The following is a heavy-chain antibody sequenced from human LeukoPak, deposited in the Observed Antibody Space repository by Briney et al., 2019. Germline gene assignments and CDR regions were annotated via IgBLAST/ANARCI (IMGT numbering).Heavy chain of an antibody. Sequence: AGGSLRLSCAASGFTFSNAWMSWVRQTPGKGLEWVGRIKSKSDGGAIDYAAPVKGRFTISRDDSESTMYLEMNSLKTEDTAVYYCTSRGHCAGASCYWGQGTLVTVSS. J-gene: IGHJ4*02. V-gene: IGHV3-15*01. CDR1: GFTFSNAW. CDR2: IKSKSDGGAI. CDR3: TSRGHCAGASCY. D-gene: IGHD4/OR15-4a*01.